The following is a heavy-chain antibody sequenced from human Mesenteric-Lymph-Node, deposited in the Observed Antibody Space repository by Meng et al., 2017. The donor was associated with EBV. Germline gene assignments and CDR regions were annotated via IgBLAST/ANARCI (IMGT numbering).Heavy chain of an antibody. CDR1: GGSLSGYY. Sequence: QVQLQQWGAGLLKPSETLSLTCGVYGGSLSGYYWNWIRQPPGKGLEWIGEINHSENTKYNPSLKSRVTISVDTSKNQFSLKLSSVTAADTAVYYCARGWTLTYCGAWGQGTLVTVFS. V-gene: IGHV4-34*01. CDR3: ARGWTLTYCGA. CDR2: INHSENT. J-gene: IGHJ4*02. D-gene: IGHD2-21*01.